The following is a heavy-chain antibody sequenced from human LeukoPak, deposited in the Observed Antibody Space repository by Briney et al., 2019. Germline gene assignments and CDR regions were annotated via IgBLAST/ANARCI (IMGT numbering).Heavy chain of an antibody. CDR2: LSGSGDST. V-gene: IGHV3-23*01. CDR3: AKDPGSSVGTIEDY. J-gene: IGHJ4*02. Sequence: PGGSLRLSCAASGFTFSSYAMSWVRQAPGKGLEWVSALSGSGDSTYYADSVKGRFTISRDNSKNTLYLQMNSLRAEDTAVYYCAKDPGSSVGTIEDYWGQGTLVTVSS. CDR1: GFTFSSYA. D-gene: IGHD6-19*01.